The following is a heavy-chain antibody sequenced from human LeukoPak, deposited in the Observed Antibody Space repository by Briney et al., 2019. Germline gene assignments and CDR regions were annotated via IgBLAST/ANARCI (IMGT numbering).Heavy chain of an antibody. CDR1: GGAINSGSHY. CDR3: AREYYDSNKAPALDI. V-gene: IGHV4-61*02. Sequence: SETLSLTCTVSGGAINSGSHYWSWIRQSAGKGLEWIGRIYTSGTTKSNPPLKSRVTISVDTSKNQFSLKLSSVTAADKAVYYCAREYYDSNKAPALDIWGQGTMVTVSS. D-gene: IGHD3-22*01. CDR2: IYTSGTT. J-gene: IGHJ3*02.